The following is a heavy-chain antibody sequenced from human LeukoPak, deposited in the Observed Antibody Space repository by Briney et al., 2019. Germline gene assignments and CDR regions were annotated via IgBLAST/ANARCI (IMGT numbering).Heavy chain of an antibody. V-gene: IGHV3-23*01. CDR3: AKGPTRYSSSCLSY. CDR2: ISGSGGST. D-gene: IGHD6-13*01. J-gene: IGHJ4*02. CDR1: GFTFSSYA. Sequence: PGGSLRLSCAASGFTFSSYAMSWVRQAPGKGLEWVSAISGSGGSTYYADSVKGRFTISRDNSKNTLYLQMNSLRAEDTAVYYCAKGPTRYSSSCLSYWGQGTLVTVSS.